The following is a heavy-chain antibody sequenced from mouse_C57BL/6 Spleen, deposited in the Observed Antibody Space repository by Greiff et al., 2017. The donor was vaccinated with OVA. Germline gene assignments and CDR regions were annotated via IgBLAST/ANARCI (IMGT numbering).Heavy chain of an antibody. CDR1: GYTFTDYY. D-gene: IGHD2-5*01. CDR2: INPYNGGT. CDR3: ALAYYSNLYYAMDY. J-gene: IGHJ4*01. Sequence: VQLQQSGPVLVKPGASVKMSCKASGYTFTDYYMNWVKQSHGKSLEWIGVINPYNGGTSYNQKFKGKATLTVDKSSSTAYMELNSLTSEDSAVYYCALAYYSNLYYAMDYWGQGTSVTVSS. V-gene: IGHV1-19*01.